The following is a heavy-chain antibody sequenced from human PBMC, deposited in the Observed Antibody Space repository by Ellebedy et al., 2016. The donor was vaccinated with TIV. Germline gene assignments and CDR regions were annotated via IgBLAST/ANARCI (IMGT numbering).Heavy chain of an antibody. Sequence: SVKVSCXASGGTFSSYAISWVRQAPGQGLEWMGGIIPIFGTANYAQKFQGRVTITADKSTSTAYMELSSLRSEDTAVYYCARGAGGYSGYDFKAHFDYWGQGTLVTVSS. J-gene: IGHJ4*02. CDR1: GGTFSSYA. CDR2: IIPIFGTA. V-gene: IGHV1-69*06. D-gene: IGHD5-12*01. CDR3: ARGAGGYSGYDFKAHFDY.